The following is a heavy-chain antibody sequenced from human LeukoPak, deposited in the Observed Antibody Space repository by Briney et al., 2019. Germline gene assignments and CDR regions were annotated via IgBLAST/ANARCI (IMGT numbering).Heavy chain of an antibody. J-gene: IGHJ6*03. CDR2: ISAYNGNT. CDR1: GYTFTSYG. Sequence: ASVKVSXKASGYTFTSYGISWVRQAPGQGLEWMGWISAYNGNTNYAQKLQGRVTMTTDTSTSTAHMELRSLRSDDTAVYYCARDGPDIVVVPAAADYYYYMDVWGKGTTVTVSS. D-gene: IGHD2-2*01. V-gene: IGHV1-18*01. CDR3: ARDGPDIVVVPAAADYYYYMDV.